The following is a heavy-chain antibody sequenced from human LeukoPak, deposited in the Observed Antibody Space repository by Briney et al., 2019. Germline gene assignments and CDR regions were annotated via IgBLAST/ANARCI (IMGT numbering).Heavy chain of an antibody. CDR1: GGSFSSYY. CDR2: INHSGST. Sequence: PSETLSLTCAVYGGSFSSYYWSWIRQPPGKGLEWIGEINHSGSTNYNPSLKSRVTISVDTSKNQFSLKLSSVTAVDTAVYYCARGLPYSSGWFYYYYYYGMDVWGQGTTVTVSS. J-gene: IGHJ6*02. D-gene: IGHD6-19*01. V-gene: IGHV4-34*01. CDR3: ARGLPYSSGWFYYYYYYGMDV.